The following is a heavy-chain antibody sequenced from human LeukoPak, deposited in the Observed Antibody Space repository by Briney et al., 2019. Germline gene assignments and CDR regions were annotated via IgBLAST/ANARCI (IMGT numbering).Heavy chain of an antibody. D-gene: IGHD6-6*01. Sequence: GGSLRLSCAASGFTVSSNYMSWVRQAPGKGLEWVSVIYSGGSTYYADSVKGRFTISRDNSKNTLYLQMNSLRAEDTAVYYCARDRGGISSSPEDDAFDIWGQGTMVTVSS. V-gene: IGHV3-53*01. J-gene: IGHJ3*02. CDR3: ARDRGGISSSPEDDAFDI. CDR1: GFTVSSNY. CDR2: IYSGGST.